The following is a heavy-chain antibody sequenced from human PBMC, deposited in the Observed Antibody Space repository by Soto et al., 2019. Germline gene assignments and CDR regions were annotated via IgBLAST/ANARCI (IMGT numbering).Heavy chain of an antibody. D-gene: IGHD1-1*01. CDR1: GYTLTSYY. V-gene: IGHV1-2*04. J-gene: IGHJ6*02. CDR2: INPSGGST. Sequence: GASVKVSCKASGYTLTSYYMHWVRQAPGQGLEWMGIINPSGGSTSYAQKFQGWVTMTRDTSISTAYMELSRLRSDDTAVYYCARDHPPVWNPPGYYGMDVWGQGTTVTVS. CDR3: ARDHPPVWNPPGYYGMDV.